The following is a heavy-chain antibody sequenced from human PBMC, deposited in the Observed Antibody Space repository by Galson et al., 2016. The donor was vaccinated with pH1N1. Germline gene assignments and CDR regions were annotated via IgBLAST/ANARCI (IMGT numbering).Heavy chain of an antibody. Sequence: QSGAEVKKPGESLRISCKGSENSFTTSWIGWVRQMPGKGLEWMAVIYIGDSDTRYSTSFQGQVTLSADNSHNTAYLQGSRLRASYAATYYCARHKEMDPPVVAYYMDVWGRGTTVTVS. V-gene: IGHV5-51*01. CDR2: IYIGDSDT. CDR3: ARHKEMDPPVVAYYMDV. D-gene: IGHD2-21*01. CDR1: ENSFTTSW. J-gene: IGHJ6*03.